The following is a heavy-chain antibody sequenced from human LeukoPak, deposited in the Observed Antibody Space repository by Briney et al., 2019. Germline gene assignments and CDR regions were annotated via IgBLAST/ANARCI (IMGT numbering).Heavy chain of an antibody. Sequence: SETLSLTCTVSGGSISSYYWSWIRQPAGKGLEWIGRIYTSGSTNYNPSLKSQVTMSVDTSKNQSSLKLSSVTAADTAVYYCARDGDYYGSGFYYFDYWGQGTLVTVSS. CDR3: ARDGDYYGSGFYYFDY. V-gene: IGHV4-4*07. CDR2: IYTSGST. J-gene: IGHJ4*02. CDR1: GGSISSYY. D-gene: IGHD3-10*01.